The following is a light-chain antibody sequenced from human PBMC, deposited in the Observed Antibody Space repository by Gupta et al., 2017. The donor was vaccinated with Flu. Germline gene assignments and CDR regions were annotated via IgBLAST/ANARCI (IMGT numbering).Light chain of an antibody. Sequence: VTVTCGAISGSVSSYHFPRRNPQTPAQPPRLLIYNKNHRSSGVPVRFSGSIPGSTAALTITGAQAEEESDYYCVLDTDSGIWVFGGGTKLTVL. CDR2: NKN. CDR3: VLDTDSGIWV. J-gene: IGLJ3*02. V-gene: IGLV8-61*01. CDR1: SGSVSSYHF.